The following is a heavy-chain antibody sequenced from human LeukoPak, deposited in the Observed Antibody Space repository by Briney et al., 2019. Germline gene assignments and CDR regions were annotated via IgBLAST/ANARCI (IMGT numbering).Heavy chain of an antibody. Sequence: ASVKVSCKASGGTFSSYAISWVRQAPGQGLEWMGRIIPILGIANYAQKFQGRVTITADKSTSTAYMELSSLRSEDTAVYYCARGTRVIGYYFDYWGQGTLVTVSS. CDR3: ARGTRVIGYYFDY. CDR1: GGTFSSYA. V-gene: IGHV1-69*04. J-gene: IGHJ4*02. D-gene: IGHD1/OR15-1a*01. CDR2: IIPILGIA.